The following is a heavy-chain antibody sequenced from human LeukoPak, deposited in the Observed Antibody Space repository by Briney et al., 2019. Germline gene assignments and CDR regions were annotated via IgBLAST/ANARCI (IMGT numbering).Heavy chain of an antibody. Sequence: GGSLRLSCAASGFTFGTYWMHWVRQVPGKGLVWVSLINSDGSSTTYADSVKGRFTISRDDSENTLFLQMNSLRADDTAVYFCAKRLWSGEIPYWGQGTLVTVSS. CDR3: AKRLWSGEIPY. D-gene: IGHD3-10*01. CDR2: INSDGSST. V-gene: IGHV3-74*01. J-gene: IGHJ4*02. CDR1: GFTFGTYW.